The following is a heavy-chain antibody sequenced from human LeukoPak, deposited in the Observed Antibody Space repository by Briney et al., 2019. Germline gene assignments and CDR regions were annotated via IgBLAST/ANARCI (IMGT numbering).Heavy chain of an antibody. J-gene: IGHJ4*02. CDR1: GFTFSSYG. CDR2: IYYSGST. V-gene: IGHV4-39*01. Sequence: PGGSLRLSCAASGFTFSSYGMHWVRQAPGKGLEWIGTIYYSGSTYYSTSLKTRVTISVDTSKEQFSLNLSSVTAADTAVYYCARRLFGSGYYPDYWGQGTLVTVSS. D-gene: IGHD3-22*01. CDR3: ARRLFGSGYYPDY.